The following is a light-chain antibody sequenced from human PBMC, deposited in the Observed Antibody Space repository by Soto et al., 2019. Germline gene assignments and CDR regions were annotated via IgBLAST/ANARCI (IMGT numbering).Light chain of an antibody. J-gene: IGKJ4*01. V-gene: IGKV1-6*01. CDR3: LQDYNYPLT. CDR2: AAS. Sequence: IRMTQSPSSLSASVGDRVTITCRASQDIRSYLGWYQQEPGKAPKLLIYAASSLQSGVPSRFSGSGSGTDFTLTINSLQPEDFATYYCLQDYNYPLTLGGGTKVEIK. CDR1: QDIRSY.